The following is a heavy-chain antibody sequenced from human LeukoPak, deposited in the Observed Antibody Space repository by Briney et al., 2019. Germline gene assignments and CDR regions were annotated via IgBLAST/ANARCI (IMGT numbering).Heavy chain of an antibody. CDR2: IYSGGST. D-gene: IGHD6-13*01. Sequence: GGSLRLSCAASGFTFSSYAMSWARQAPGKGLEWVSVIYSGGSTYYADSVKGRFTISRDNSKNTLYLQMNSLRAEDTAVYYCARDVRYSSSWYPSYYYYMDVWGKGTTVTVSS. J-gene: IGHJ6*03. V-gene: IGHV3-53*01. CDR1: GFTFSSYA. CDR3: ARDVRYSSSWYPSYYYYMDV.